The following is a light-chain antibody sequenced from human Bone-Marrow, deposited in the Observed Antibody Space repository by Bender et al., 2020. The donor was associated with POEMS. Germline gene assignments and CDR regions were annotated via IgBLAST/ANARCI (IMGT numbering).Light chain of an antibody. Sequence: QSVVTQPPSLSEAPRQRVTISCSGSSSNIGNHGVNWYQQLPGEAPKLLIYYDDLLTPWVSDRFSASKSGDTASLTISGLQTADEADYCCCSHAGGLTLKFGGGTKVTVL. CDR1: SSNIGNHG. CDR3: CSHAGGLTLK. V-gene: IGLV1-36*01. J-gene: IGLJ2*01. CDR2: YDD.